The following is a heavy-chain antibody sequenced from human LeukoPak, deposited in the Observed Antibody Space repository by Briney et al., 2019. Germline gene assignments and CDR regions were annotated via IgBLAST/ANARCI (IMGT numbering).Heavy chain of an antibody. D-gene: IGHD3-10*01. J-gene: IGHJ5*02. CDR2: INRSAST. Sequence: SETLSPTCTVSGGSISTYYWSWIRQPPGKGLEWIGEINRSASTNYNPSLKSRVTISIDTSKNQFSLKLSSVTAADTAVYYCARRGPPRTMLRGVKSGWFDPWGQGTLVTVSS. CDR1: GGSISTYY. V-gene: IGHV4-34*01. CDR3: ARRGPPRTMLRGVKSGWFDP.